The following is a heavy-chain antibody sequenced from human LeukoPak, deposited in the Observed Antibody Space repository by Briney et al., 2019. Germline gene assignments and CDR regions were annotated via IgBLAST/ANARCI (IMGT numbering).Heavy chain of an antibody. Sequence: GGGLRLSLAASWFTLSKYSMKWVRQAPGTGLEWVSSISSSSSYIYYADSVKGRFTISRDNAKNSLYLQMNSLRAEDTAVYYCARDDSSGYWGQGTLVTVSS. CDR2: ISSSSSYI. CDR1: WFTLSKYS. D-gene: IGHD3-22*01. V-gene: IGHV3-21*01. CDR3: ARDDSSGY. J-gene: IGHJ4*02.